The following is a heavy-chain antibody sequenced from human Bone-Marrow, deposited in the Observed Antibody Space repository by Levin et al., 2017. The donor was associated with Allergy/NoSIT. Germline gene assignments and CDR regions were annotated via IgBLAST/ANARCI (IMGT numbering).Heavy chain of an antibody. CDR2: IYSGGGT. Sequence: RAGGSLRFSCAVSGFTVSNNYMSWVRQAPGKGLEWVSIIYSGGGTFYADSVKARFTISRDNSKNTVYLQMNSLRAEDTAVYYCARLDFNYGSYYWGQGTLVTVSS. J-gene: IGHJ4*02. V-gene: IGHV3-66*04. D-gene: IGHD3-10*01. CDR1: GFTVSNNY. CDR3: ARLDFNYGSYY.